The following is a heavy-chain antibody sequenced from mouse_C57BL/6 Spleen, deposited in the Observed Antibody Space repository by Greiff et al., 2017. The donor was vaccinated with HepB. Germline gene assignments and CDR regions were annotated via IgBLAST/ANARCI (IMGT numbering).Heavy chain of an antibody. CDR1: GYTFTSYW. V-gene: IGHV1-50*01. J-gene: IGHJ2*01. CDR2: IDPSDSYT. Sequence: VQLQQPGAELVKPGASVKLSCKASGYTFTSYWMQWVKQRPGQGLEWIGEIDPSDSYTNYNQKFKGKATLTVDTSSSTAYMQLSSLTSEDSAVYYCARSTAVGPYYFDYWGQGTTLTVSS. CDR3: ARSTAVGPYYFDY. D-gene: IGHD1-1*01.